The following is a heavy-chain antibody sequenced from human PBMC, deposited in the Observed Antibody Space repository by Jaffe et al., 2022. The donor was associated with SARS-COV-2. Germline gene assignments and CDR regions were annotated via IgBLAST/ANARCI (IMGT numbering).Heavy chain of an antibody. CDR1: GLTASTNY. CDR3: ARGANGNCA. Sequence: EVQLVESGGTLVQPGGSLRLSCASSGLTASTNYMIWVRQAPGKGLEWVSSIYNGGGTYYADSVKGRFTISRDDSKSSLYLQMGSLRPEDTAVYYCARGANGNCAWGQGTLVTVSS. CDR2: IYNGGGT. J-gene: IGHJ5*02. D-gene: IGHD2-21*02. V-gene: IGHV3-66*02.